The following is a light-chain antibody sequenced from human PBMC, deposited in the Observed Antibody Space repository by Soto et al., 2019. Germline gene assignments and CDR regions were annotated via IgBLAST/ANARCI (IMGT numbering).Light chain of an antibody. J-gene: IGLJ1*01. Sequence: QSVLTQPASVSGSPGQSITISCTGTSSDVGSYNLVTWYQHNPGKAPKLLIYDVSKWPSGVSNRFSGSKSGNTASLTIFGLQAEDEADYYCCSYTSGSTYVFGNGTKVTVL. CDR3: CSYTSGSTYV. CDR1: SSDVGSYNL. V-gene: IGLV2-23*02. CDR2: DVS.